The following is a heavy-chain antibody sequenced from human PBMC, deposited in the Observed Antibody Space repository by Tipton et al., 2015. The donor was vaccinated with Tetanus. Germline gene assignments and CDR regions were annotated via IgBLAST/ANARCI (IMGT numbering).Heavy chain of an antibody. CDR2: ISNGNP. CDR3: ARGVTDGYNRRFDY. Sequence: TLSLTCTVSRGPISSYYWSWIRQPAGKGLEWIGHISNGNPAYTPSLKSRLTLSVDTSKNEFSLKLRSVTAADTAVYYCARGVTDGYNRRFDYWGQGTLVAVSP. CDR1: RGPISSYY. J-gene: IGHJ4*02. D-gene: IGHD5-24*01. V-gene: IGHV4-4*07.